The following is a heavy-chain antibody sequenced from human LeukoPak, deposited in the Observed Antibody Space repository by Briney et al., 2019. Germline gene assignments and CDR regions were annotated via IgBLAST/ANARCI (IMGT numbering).Heavy chain of an antibody. V-gene: IGHV3-20*04. CDR2: INWHGGST. CDR1: GFTFGDHG. CDR3: ARGPYYASGTYYNVDY. Sequence: PGGSLRLSCAASGFTFGDHGMSWVRQAPGKGLEWVSGINWHGGSTGYAGSVKGRFTISRDNAKNSLYLHMNSLRAEDTAFYYCARGPYYASGTYYNVDYWGQGTLVTVSS. J-gene: IGHJ4*02. D-gene: IGHD3-10*01.